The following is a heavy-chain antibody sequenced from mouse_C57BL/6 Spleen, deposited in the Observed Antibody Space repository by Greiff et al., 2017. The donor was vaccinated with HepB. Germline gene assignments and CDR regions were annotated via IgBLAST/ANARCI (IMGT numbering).Heavy chain of an antibody. CDR2: IYPGDGDT. D-gene: IGHD2-5*01. CDR1: GYAFSSSW. CDR3: AQDSNYEGSVDY. Sequence: QVQLKQSGPELVKPGASVKISCKASGYAFSSSWMNWVKQRPGKGLEWIGRIYPGDGDTNYNGKFKGKATLTADKSSSTAYMQLSSLTSEDSAVYFCAQDSNYEGSVDYWGQGTSVTVSS. J-gene: IGHJ4*01. V-gene: IGHV1-82*01.